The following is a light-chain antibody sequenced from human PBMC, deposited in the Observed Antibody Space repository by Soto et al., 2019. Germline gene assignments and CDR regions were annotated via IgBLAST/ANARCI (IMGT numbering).Light chain of an antibody. CDR3: QQYSNWPLT. CDR1: QSVNSD. CDR2: DAS. Sequence: EIVLTHSPGTLSVSPWEIATLSCRASQSVNSDLAWYQQKPGQAPRLLIYDASTRATGIPARFSGSGSGTEFTLTISSLQSEDFAVYYCQQYSNWPLTFGGGTKVDIK. V-gene: IGKV3-15*01. J-gene: IGKJ4*01.